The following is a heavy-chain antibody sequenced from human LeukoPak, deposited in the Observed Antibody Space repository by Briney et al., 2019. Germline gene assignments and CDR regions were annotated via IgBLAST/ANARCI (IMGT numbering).Heavy chain of an antibody. J-gene: IGHJ4*02. CDR1: GYTFTSYD. CDR2: MNPNSGNT. CDR3: ARGRGGGATSRDDY. D-gene: IGHD1-26*01. Sequence: ASVKVSCKASGYTFTSYDINWVRQATGQGLEWMGWMNPNSGNTGYAQRFQGRVTITRNTSISTAYMELSSLRSEDTAVYYCARGRGGGATSRDDYWGQGTLVTVSS. V-gene: IGHV1-8*03.